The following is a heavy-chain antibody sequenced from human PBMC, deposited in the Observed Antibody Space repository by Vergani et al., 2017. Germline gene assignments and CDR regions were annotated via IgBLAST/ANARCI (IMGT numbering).Heavy chain of an antibody. CDR1: GGSFSVYY. J-gene: IGHJ2*01. V-gene: IGHV4-34*01. CDR3: ASGKYYSDSTSHFRGRYFDV. CDR2: INDIGTT. Sequence: QVQLQQWGAGLLKPSETLSLTCGVHGGSFSVYYWSWIRQSPGKGLEWIGAINDIGTTSYNPSLRSRVTISVDTSKTQFSLRLNSVTAADTAVYYCASGKYYSDSTSHFRGRYFDVWGRGTLVTVPS. D-gene: IGHD3-16*01.